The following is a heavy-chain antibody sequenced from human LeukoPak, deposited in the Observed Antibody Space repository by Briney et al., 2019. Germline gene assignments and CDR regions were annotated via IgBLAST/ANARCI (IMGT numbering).Heavy chain of an antibody. D-gene: IGHD6-13*01. V-gene: IGHV1-18*01. Sequence: GASMKLSCKASGYTFTSYGIIWVRQAPGQGLEWMGWISGYNGNTNYAQRLQARLTMTTDTSTRTAYMELRSLTSDDTAVYYCARESSSYAFDLWGQGTMVTVSS. CDR3: ARESSSYAFDL. CDR1: GYTFTSYG. J-gene: IGHJ3*01. CDR2: ISGYNGNT.